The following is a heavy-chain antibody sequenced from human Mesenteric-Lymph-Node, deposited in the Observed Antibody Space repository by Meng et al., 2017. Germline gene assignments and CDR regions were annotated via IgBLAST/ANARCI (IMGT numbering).Heavy chain of an antibody. D-gene: IGHD3-22*01. CDR2: IYYSGST. CDR3: ATLARYCSDSNGHWAQVDV. Sequence: SETLSLTCTVSSYSISSGYYWSWIRQPPGKGLEWIGYIYYSGSTNYNPSLKSRVTISVDTSKNQFSLKLSSVTAAATAVYYCATLARYCSDSNGHWAQVDVWGQGKTVTVSS. CDR1: SYSISSGYY. J-gene: IGHJ6*02. V-gene: IGHV4-61*01.